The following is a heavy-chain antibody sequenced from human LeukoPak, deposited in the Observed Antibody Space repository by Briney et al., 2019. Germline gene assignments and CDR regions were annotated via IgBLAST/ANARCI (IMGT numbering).Heavy chain of an antibody. J-gene: IGHJ4*02. Sequence: SETLSLTCTVSGGSISNYYWTWLRQPPGKGLEWIGHIFWSGTTIHNPSLTSRLTISIDTSSSQFSLKLNSVTAADTAIYYCARAFQYNYGRGPFDYWGQGSLVIVSP. V-gene: IGHV4-59*01. CDR1: GGSISNYY. CDR3: ARAFQYNYGRGPFDY. CDR2: IFWSGTT. D-gene: IGHD5-24*01.